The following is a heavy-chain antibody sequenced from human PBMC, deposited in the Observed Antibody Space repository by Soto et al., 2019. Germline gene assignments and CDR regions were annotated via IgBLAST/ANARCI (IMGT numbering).Heavy chain of an antibody. J-gene: IGHJ3*02. D-gene: IGHD6-19*01. CDR3: ASPLSKQWLAPHDAFDI. CDR2: ISSSSSYI. V-gene: IGHV3-21*01. Sequence: GGSLRLSCAASGFTFSSYSMNWVRQAPGKGLEWVSSISSSSSYIYYADSVKGRFTISRDNAKNSLYLQMNSLRAEDTAVYYCASPLSKQWLAPHDAFDIWGQGTMVTVSS. CDR1: GFTFSSYS.